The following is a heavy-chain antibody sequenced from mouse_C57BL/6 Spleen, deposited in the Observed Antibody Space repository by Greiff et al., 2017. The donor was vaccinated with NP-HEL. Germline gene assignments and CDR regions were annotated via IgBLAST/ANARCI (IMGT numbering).Heavy chain of an antibody. D-gene: IGHD4-1*01. V-gene: IGHV1-72*01. Sequence: QVQLQQPGAELVKPGASVKLSCKASGYTFTSYWMHWVKQRPGRGLEWIGRIHPNSGGTKYNEKFKSKATLTVDKPSSTAYMQLSSLTSEDSAVYYCARKGPSWEFDCWGQCTTLTVSS. CDR2: IHPNSGGT. J-gene: IGHJ2*01. CDR1: GYTFTSYW. CDR3: ARKGPSWEFDC.